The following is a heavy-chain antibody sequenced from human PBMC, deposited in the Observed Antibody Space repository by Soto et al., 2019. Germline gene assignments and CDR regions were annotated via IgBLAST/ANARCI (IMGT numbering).Heavy chain of an antibody. V-gene: IGHV2-5*02. CDR1: GFSLSSIGMG. D-gene: IGHD5-12*01. Sequence: QITVKESGLTLVKPTETLTLTCTFSGFSLSSIGMGVGWIRQPPGKALEWLALIYWDDDKRYRPALSSRLTITQDPSKHEVDLTMTNMDPVDTATYYCARLTRGVYDSGRLWEKFDYWGQGTLVTVSS. J-gene: IGHJ4*02. CDR3: ARLTRGVYDSGRLWEKFDY. CDR2: IYWDDDK.